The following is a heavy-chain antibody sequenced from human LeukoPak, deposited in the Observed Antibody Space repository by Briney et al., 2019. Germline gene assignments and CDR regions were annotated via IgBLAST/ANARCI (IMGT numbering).Heavy chain of an antibody. CDR3: ARVGRLQYGDYVAFDY. D-gene: IGHD4-17*01. Sequence: GGSLRLSCATSGFTFTDYYMTWIRQAPGKGLEWISYISVSGTTMYYADSVKGRFTLSRDNAKNSLYLQMNSLRADDTAVYYCARVGRLQYGDYVAFDYWGQGALVTVSS. V-gene: IGHV3-11*01. J-gene: IGHJ4*02. CDR2: ISVSGTTM. CDR1: GFTFTDYY.